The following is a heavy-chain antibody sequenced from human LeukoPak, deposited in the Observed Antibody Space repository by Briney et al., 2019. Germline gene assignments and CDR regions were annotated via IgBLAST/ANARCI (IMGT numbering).Heavy chain of an antibody. CDR2: ISSSGSYI. Sequence: PGGSLRLSCASSGFTFSSYSMNWVRHPPGKGLELVSSISSSGSYIYYADSVKGRFSISRDSAKNSLYLQMNSLRDEYTAVYYCARGPQFCSGGSCYGYYFEYWGQGNLVTVSS. D-gene: IGHD2-15*01. CDR3: ARGPQFCSGGSCYGYYFEY. V-gene: IGHV3-21*01. CDR1: GFTFSSYS. J-gene: IGHJ4*02.